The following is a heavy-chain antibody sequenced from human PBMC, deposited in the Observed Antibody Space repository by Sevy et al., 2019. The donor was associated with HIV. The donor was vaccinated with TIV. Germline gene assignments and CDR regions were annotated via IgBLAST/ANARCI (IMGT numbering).Heavy chain of an antibody. J-gene: IGHJ3*02. V-gene: IGHV1-69*13. CDR3: ARNSNTRDAFDI. Sequence: ASVKVSCKASGGTFSSYAISWVRQAPGQGLEWMGGIIPIFGTANYAQKFQGRVTITADESTSTAYMGLSSLRSEDTAVYYCARNSNTRDAFDIWGQGTMVTVSS. CDR1: GGTFSSYA. CDR2: IIPIFGTA.